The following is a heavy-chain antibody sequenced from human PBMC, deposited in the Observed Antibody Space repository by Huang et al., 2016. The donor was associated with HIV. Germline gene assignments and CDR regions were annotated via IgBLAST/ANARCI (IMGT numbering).Heavy chain of an antibody. Sequence: EVHLVQSGAEVKEPGEHLKISCPASGYNFDSYWIGWVRQMPVKGLEGMGGIYPGDTDTRYDPSCKGKVTISAYQSINTAYLQWSSLKASDTAIYFCARQGLWLPPTDPFDYWGQGTPVTVSA. V-gene: IGHV5-51*01. D-gene: IGHD3-10*01. CDR3: ARQGLWLPPTDPFDY. J-gene: IGHJ4*02. CDR1: GYNFDSYW. CDR2: IYPGDTDT.